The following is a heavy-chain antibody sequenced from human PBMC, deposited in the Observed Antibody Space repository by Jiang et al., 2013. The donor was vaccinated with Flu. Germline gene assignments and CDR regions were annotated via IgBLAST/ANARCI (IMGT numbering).Heavy chain of an antibody. J-gene: IGHJ3*01. CDR1: GFTVSDYG. Sequence: VQLVESGGGFIQPGGSLRLSCAASGFTVSDYGMNWVRQAPGKGLEWVAYNNRSTIIYYADSVKGRFTISRDDAKNSLYLQMNSLTVEDTAVYYCARAGIVGAVVFDLWGQGTMVTVSS. D-gene: IGHD1-26*01. CDR3: ARAGIVGAVVFDL. V-gene: IGHV3-48*01. CDR2: NNRSTII.